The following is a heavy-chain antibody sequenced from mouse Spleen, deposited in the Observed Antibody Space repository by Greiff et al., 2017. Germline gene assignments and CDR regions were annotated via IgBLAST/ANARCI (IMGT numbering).Heavy chain of an antibody. CDR1: GFTFSSYA. J-gene: IGHJ3*01. V-gene: IGHV5-9-3*01. CDR3: ARWYYGSSYVEGFAY. CDR2: ISSGGSYT. D-gene: IGHD1-1*01. Sequence: EVQGVESGGGLVKPGGSLKLSCAASGFTFSSYAMSWVRQTPEKRLEWVATISSGGSYTYYPDSVKGRFTISRDNAKNTLYLQMSSLRSEDTAMYYCARWYYGSSYVEGFAYWGQGTLVTVSA.